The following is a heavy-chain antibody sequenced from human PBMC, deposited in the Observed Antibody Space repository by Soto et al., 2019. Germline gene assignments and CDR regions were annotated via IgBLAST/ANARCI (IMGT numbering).Heavy chain of an antibody. CDR3: ARASEVYAIETFES. Sequence: PGGSLRLSCAASRFTFRSYAMSWVRQAPGKGLEWVSTISGSGGSTSYADSLKGRFTISRDNSKNTLYLQMSSLRAEDTAVYFCARASEVYAIETFESWGQGTLVTVSS. CDR1: RFTFRSYA. D-gene: IGHD2-8*01. V-gene: IGHV3-23*01. CDR2: ISGSGGST. J-gene: IGHJ5*01.